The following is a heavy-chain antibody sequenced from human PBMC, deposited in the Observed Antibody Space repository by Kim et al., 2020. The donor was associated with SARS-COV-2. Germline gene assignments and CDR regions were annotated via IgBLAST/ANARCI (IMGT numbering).Heavy chain of an antibody. Sequence: GGSLRLSCAASGFTFRSYSMNWVRQAPGKGLEWVSTISSHSIYIYYADSVKGRFTISRDNGKNSLYLQLDSLRVETTVLYYCARDLGIGRRGGFDYWGQG. CDR2: ISSHSIYI. V-gene: IGHV3-21*01. D-gene: IGHD3-10*01. CDR1: GFTFRSYS. J-gene: IGHJ4*02. CDR3: ARDLGIGRRGGFDY.